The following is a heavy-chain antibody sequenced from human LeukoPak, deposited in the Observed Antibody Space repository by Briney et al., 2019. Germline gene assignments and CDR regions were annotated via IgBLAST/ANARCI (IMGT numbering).Heavy chain of an antibody. CDR2: IRSKAYGGTT. J-gene: IGHJ5*02. V-gene: IGHV3-49*04. CDR3: TRDRPPIAARPSWFDP. Sequence: GRSLRLSCTASGFTFGDYAMSWVRQAPGKGLEWVGSIRSKAYGGTTEYAASVKGRFTISRDDSKSIAYLQMNSLKTEDTAVYYCTRDRPPIAARPSWFDPWGQGTLVTVSS. D-gene: IGHD6-6*01. CDR1: GFTFGDYA.